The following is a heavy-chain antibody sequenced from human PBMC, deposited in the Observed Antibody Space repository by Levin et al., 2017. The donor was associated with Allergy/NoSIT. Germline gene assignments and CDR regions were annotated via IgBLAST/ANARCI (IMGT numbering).Heavy chain of an antibody. Sequence: GASVKVSCKASGGTFSSYAISWVRQAPGQGLEWMGGIIPIFGTANYAQKFQGRVTITADESTSTAYMELSSLRSEDTAVYYCAAAYCGGDCYSLGAYYYYMDVWGKGTTVTVSS. CDR2: IIPIFGTA. V-gene: IGHV1-69*13. J-gene: IGHJ6*03. CDR3: AAAYCGGDCYSLGAYYYYMDV. CDR1: GGTFSSYA. D-gene: IGHD2-21*01.